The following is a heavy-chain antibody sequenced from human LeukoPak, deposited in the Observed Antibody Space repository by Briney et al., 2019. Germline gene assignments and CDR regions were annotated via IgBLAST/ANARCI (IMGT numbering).Heavy chain of an antibody. CDR1: GYTFTSYG. CDR3: ARASGFVVVTATAPYYYYYMDV. J-gene: IGHJ6*03. V-gene: IGHV1-18*01. D-gene: IGHD2-21*02. CDR2: ISAYNGNT. Sequence: GASVKVSCKASGYTFTSYGISWVRQAPGQGLEWMGWISAYNGNTNYAQKLQGRVTMTTDTSTSTAYMELSSLRADDTAVYYCARASGFVVVTATAPYYYYYMDVWGKGTTVTVSS.